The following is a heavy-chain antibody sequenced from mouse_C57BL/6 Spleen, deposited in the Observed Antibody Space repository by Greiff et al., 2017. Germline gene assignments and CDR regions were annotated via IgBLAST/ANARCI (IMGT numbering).Heavy chain of an antibody. V-gene: IGHV5-9-1*02. J-gene: IGHJ2*01. CDR1: GFTFSSYA. CDR2: ISSGGDYI. CDR3: TRVPLTGYFDY. Sequence: EVMLVESGEGLVKPGGSLKLSCAASGFTFSSYAMSWVRQTPEKRLEWVAYISSGGDYIYYADTVKGRFTISRDNARNTLYLQMSSLKSEDTAMYYCTRVPLTGYFDYWGQGTTLTVSS. D-gene: IGHD4-1*01.